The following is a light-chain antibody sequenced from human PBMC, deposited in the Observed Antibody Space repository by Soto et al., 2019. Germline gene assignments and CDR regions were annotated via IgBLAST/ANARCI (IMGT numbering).Light chain of an antibody. CDR2: DTN. V-gene: IGLV7-46*01. J-gene: IGLJ2*01. Sequence: QAVVTQEPSLTVSPGGTVTLTCGFSTGAVTSGHYPYWFQQKPGQAPRTLIYDTNNKHSWTPARFSGSLLGGKAALTLSGAQPEDEADYYCLVSYSGARVFGGGTKLTLL. CDR1: TGAVTSGHY. CDR3: LVSYSGARV.